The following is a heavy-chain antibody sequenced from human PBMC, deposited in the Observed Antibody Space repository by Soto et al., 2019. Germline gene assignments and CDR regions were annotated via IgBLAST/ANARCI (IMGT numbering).Heavy chain of an antibody. Sequence: VHLQESGPGLVRPSETLSLTCTVSGVSISSGNFYWHWIRQPPGQGLEWIGYIYFSGSTSYSPALKSRLTISLNTSNNQFSLKLTSVTDADTAVYYCAHDSHGGNTYFDLWGQGALVTVSS. D-gene: IGHD1-26*01. CDR3: AHDSHGGNTYFDL. CDR2: IYFSGST. J-gene: IGHJ4*02. V-gene: IGHV4-30-4*01. CDR1: GVSISSGNFY.